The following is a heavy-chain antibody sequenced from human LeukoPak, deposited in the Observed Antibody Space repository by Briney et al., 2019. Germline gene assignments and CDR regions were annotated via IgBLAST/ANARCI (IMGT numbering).Heavy chain of an antibody. CDR2: IIPIFGTA. Sequence: ASVKVSCKASGGTFSSYAISWVRQAPGQGLEWMGGIIPIFGTANYAQKFQGRVTIAADKSTSTAYMELSSLRSEDTAVYYCARDDYNWGGFDYWGQGTLVTVSS. V-gene: IGHV1-69*06. D-gene: IGHD4-11*01. CDR1: GGTFSSYA. J-gene: IGHJ4*02. CDR3: ARDDYNWGGFDY.